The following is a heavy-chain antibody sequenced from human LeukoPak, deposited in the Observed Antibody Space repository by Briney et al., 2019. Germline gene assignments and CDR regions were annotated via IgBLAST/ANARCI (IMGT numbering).Heavy chain of an antibody. D-gene: IGHD3-10*01. CDR1: GFTFSGYW. CDR3: ARVGLGVGSGKKASGFDP. Sequence: GGSLRLSCAASGFTFSGYWMTWVRQAPGKGLEWVANIKEDGSEKYYVDSMKGRFTISRDNARKSLYLQMNSLRAEDTAVYYCARVGLGVGSGKKASGFDPWGQGTLVTAFS. J-gene: IGHJ5*02. CDR2: IKEDGSEK. V-gene: IGHV3-7*01.